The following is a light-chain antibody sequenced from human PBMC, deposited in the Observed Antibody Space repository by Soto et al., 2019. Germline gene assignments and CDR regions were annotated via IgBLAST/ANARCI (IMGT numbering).Light chain of an antibody. CDR2: GAS. Sequence: DIQMTESPASLCASVVDILTITCRASQGISSYLAWYQQKPGKAPKLLVYGASTLQSGVPPRFRGSGSGTEFTLTISNLKPEDFATYYCEKLNSYPVTFGGGTKVDIK. CDR1: QGISSY. CDR3: EKLNSYPVT. V-gene: IGKV1-9*01. J-gene: IGKJ4*01.